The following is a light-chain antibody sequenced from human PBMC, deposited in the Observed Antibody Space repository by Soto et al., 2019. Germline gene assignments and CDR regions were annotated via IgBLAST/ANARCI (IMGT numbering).Light chain of an antibody. CDR3: AAWDDSLNGVV. CDR2: SNT. J-gene: IGLJ2*01. CDR1: SSNIGSHT. V-gene: IGLV1-44*01. Sequence: QYVLTQPPSASGTPGQTIAISCSGGSSNIGSHTVNWYQQLPGTAPRLLIYSNTQRPSGVPDLFSGSKSGTSASLAISGLQSEYEGDYYCAAWDDSLNGVVFGGGTKVTVL.